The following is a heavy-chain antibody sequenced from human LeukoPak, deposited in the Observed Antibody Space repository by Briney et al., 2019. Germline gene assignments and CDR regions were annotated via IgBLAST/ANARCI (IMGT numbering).Heavy chain of an antibody. J-gene: IGHJ4*02. D-gene: IGHD6-13*01. CDR2: MSNSDST. CDR3: AKDEAAAAGTHPTPFDY. CDR1: GFTFSSYA. V-gene: IGHV3-23*01. Sequence: GGSLRLSCAASGFTFSSYAMSWVRQAPGKGLEWVSVMSNSDSTYYADFVKGRFTISRDNSKNTLYLQMNSLRAEDTAVYYCAKDEAAAAGTHPTPFDYWGQGTLVTVSS.